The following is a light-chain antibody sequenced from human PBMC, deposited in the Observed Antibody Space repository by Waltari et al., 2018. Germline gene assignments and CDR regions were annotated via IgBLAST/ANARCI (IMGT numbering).Light chain of an antibody. CDR3: QQRSTWPPYT. J-gene: IGKJ2*01. Sequence: EIVLTQSPAPLSLSPGERATLSCRASQSISSYLAWYQQKRGQAPRLLIYDTSNRATGIPARFSGSGSGTDFTLTISNVEPEDFAIYYCQQRSTWPPYTFGQGTKLEIK. CDR1: QSISSY. V-gene: IGKV3-11*01. CDR2: DTS.